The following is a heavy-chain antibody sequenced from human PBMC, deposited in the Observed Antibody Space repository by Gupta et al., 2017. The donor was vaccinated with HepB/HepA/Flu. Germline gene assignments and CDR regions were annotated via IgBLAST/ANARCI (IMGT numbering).Heavy chain of an antibody. CDR2: LSYDEKNE. J-gene: IGHJ4*02. D-gene: IGHD1-1*01. Sequence: QVQLVESGGGVVQRGRSLRLSCVVSGFTFSKYAMHWVRQAPGKGLEWVAVLSYDEKNEYYADSVTGRFTISRDNHNNMVYLQMNSLRPDDTAVYYCATEPCGHGTCQRHYWGRGTQVTVTS. CDR3: ATEPCGHGTCQRHY. V-gene: IGHV3-30*04. CDR1: GFTFSKYA.